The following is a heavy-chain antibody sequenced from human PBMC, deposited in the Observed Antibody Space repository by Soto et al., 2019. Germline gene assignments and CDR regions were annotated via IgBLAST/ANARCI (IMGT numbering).Heavy chain of an antibody. D-gene: IGHD3-10*01. J-gene: IGHJ4*02. CDR1: GGSISSGGYY. Sequence: SETLSLTCTVSGGSISSGGYYWSWIRQHPGKGLEWIGYIYYSGSTYYNPTLKSRVTISVDTSKNQFSLKLSSVTAADTAVYYCAREFMVRGVGSSLDYWGQGTLVTVSS. V-gene: IGHV4-31*03. CDR3: AREFMVRGVGSSLDY. CDR2: IYYSGST.